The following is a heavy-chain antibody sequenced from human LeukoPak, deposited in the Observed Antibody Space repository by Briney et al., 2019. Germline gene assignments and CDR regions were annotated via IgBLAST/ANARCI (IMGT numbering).Heavy chain of an antibody. CDR2: ISGGGDST. CDR3: AKGDGSSLAYYYGMDV. V-gene: IGHV3-23*01. D-gene: IGHD1-26*01. CDR1: GFTFSSYA. Sequence: PGGSLRLSFAASGFTFSSYAMSWVRQAPGKGLEWVSSISGGGDSTYYADSVKGRFTISRDNSKNTLYLQMNSLRAEDTAIYYCAKGDGSSLAYYYGMDVWGQGTTVTVSS. J-gene: IGHJ6*02.